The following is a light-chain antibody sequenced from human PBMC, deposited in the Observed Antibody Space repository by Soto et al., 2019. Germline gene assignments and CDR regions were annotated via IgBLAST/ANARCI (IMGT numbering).Light chain of an antibody. J-gene: IGKJ1*01. CDR2: GES. V-gene: IGKV3D-15*01. Sequence: EIVWTQSPGTLSLSPGERCTLSCMASQSVSSNYLSWYQQKPGQAPRLLIYGESSRATGIPARFSGSGSGTEFTLTISSLQSEDFAVYYCQQYNNWTTVGQGTKVEIK. CDR1: QSVSSN. CDR3: QQYNNWTT.